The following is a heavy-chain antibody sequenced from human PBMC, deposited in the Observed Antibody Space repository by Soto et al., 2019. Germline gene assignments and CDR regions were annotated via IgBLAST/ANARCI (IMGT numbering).Heavy chain of an antibody. CDR3: ARLHCSGGSCYYSFDY. D-gene: IGHD2-15*01. CDR2: ITSSGSYV. Sequence: GGSLRLSCAASGFTFSSYTMNWVRQAPGKGLEWVSSITSSGSYVYYADSMKGRFTISRDNAKNSVYLQVNSLRAEDMAVYYCARLHCSGGSCYYSFDYWGRGTLVTVSS. J-gene: IGHJ4*02. V-gene: IGHV3-21*01. CDR1: GFTFSSYT.